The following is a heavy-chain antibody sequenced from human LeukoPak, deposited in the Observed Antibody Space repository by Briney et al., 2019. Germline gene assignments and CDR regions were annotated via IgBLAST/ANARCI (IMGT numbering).Heavy chain of an antibody. CDR3: ARLGAGPTYYDFWSGYSSFYFDY. V-gene: IGHV4-39*01. CDR1: GGSISSSSYY. D-gene: IGHD3-3*01. Sequence: PSETLSLTCTVSGGSISSSSYYWGWIRQPPGKGLEWIGGIYYSGSTYYNPSLKSRVTISVDTSKNQFSLKLSPVTAADTAVYYCARLGAGPTYYDFWSGYSSFYFDYWGQGTLVTVSS. J-gene: IGHJ4*02. CDR2: IYYSGST.